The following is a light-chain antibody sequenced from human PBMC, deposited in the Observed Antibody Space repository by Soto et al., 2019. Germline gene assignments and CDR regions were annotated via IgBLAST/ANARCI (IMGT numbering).Light chain of an antibody. CDR1: QSIDNY. Sequence: EIVLIQSPATLSLSPGERATLSCRASQSIDNYLGWYQQKPGQAPRLLIYDASNRAAGIPARFSGSGSGTDFTLTISSLEPEDFAVYYCQQRSKWLLTFGGGTKVEIK. CDR3: QQRSKWLLT. J-gene: IGKJ4*01. CDR2: DAS. V-gene: IGKV3-11*01.